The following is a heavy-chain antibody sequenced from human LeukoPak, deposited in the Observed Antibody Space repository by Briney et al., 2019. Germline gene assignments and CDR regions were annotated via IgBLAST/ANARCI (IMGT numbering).Heavy chain of an antibody. CDR2: IRQDGVEK. J-gene: IGHJ4*02. Sequence: PGGSLRLSCAASGFTFSNFWMTWVRQAPGRGLEWVAHIRQDGVEKYYVDSVRGRFTISRDNAKNSMNLQMNGLRVEDTAVYYCTRVSNRYSDFWSQGSLVIVSS. D-gene: IGHD2-15*01. CDR1: GFTFSNFW. V-gene: IGHV3-7*01. CDR3: TRVSNRYSDF.